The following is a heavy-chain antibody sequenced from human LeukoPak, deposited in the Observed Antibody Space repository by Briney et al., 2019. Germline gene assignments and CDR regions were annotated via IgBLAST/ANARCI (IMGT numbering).Heavy chain of an antibody. D-gene: IGHD4-17*01. CDR2: ISSSDSTI. J-gene: IGHJ4*02. CDR3: ARVSPYAVSLDY. CDR1: GFTFSSYE. V-gene: IGHV3-48*03. Sequence: PGGSLRLSCAASGFTFSSYEMNWVRQAPGKGLEWVSYISSSDSTIYYADSVKGRFTISRDNAKNSLYLQMNSLRAEDTSVYYCARVSPYAVSLDYWGQGTLVTVSS.